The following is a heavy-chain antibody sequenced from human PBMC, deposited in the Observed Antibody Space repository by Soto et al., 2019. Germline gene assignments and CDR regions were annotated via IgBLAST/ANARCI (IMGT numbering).Heavy chain of an antibody. Sequence: QAQVVQSGAEVRKPGSSVKLSCKASEGTFNSYAIAWVRQAPGQGLEWMGGIIPYYNTLNYAQKFQDRVTITADDSTNTVYMELSSLGSDDTAVYFCASGASRWYPYFLDSWAQGTLVTVSS. V-gene: IGHV1-69*01. CDR3: ASGASRWYPYFLDS. J-gene: IGHJ4*02. CDR1: EGTFNSYA. CDR2: IIPYYNTL. D-gene: IGHD6-13*01.